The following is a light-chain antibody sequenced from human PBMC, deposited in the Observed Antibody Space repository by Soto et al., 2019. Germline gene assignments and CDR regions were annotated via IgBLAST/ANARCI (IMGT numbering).Light chain of an antibody. CDR3: QQYNFWPRT. CDR1: QSVSSN. J-gene: IGKJ1*01. V-gene: IGKV3-15*01. Sequence: EIVMTQSPATLSVSPGERATLSCRASQSVSSNLAWYQQKPGQAPRLLITGASTRATGIPARFSGSGSGTDFTLTISSLQSEDFAVYYCQQYNFWPRTFGQGTKVDIK. CDR2: GAS.